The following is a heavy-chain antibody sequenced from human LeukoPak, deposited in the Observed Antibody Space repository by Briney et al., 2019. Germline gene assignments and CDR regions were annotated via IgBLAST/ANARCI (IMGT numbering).Heavy chain of an antibody. D-gene: IGHD4-23*01. CDR3: AKDGHGDYGGAFDI. CDR2: ISYDGSNK. J-gene: IGHJ3*02. V-gene: IGHV3-30*18. Sequence: PGRSLRLSCAASGFTFSSYGMHWVRQAPGKGLEWVAVISYDGSNKYYGDSVKGRFTISRDNSKNTLYLQMNSLRAEDTAVYYCAKDGHGDYGGAFDIWGQGTMVTVSS. CDR1: GFTFSSYG.